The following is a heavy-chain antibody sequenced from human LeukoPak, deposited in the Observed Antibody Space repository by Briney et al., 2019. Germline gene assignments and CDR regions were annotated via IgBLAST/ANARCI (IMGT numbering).Heavy chain of an antibody. J-gene: IGHJ6*02. Sequence: GRSLRLSCAASGFTFSSYGMHWVRQAPGKGLEWVAVIWYDGSNKYYADSVKGRFTISRDNSKNTLYLQMNSLRAEDTAVYYCARGIQLWLLGYYYGMDVWGQGTTVTVSS. CDR2: IWYDGSNK. V-gene: IGHV3-33*01. CDR3: ARGIQLWLLGYYYGMDV. D-gene: IGHD5-18*01. CDR1: GFTFSSYG.